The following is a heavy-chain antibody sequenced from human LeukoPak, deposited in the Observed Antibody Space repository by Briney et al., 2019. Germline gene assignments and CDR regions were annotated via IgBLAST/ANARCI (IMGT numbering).Heavy chain of an antibody. Sequence: PSETLSLTCTVSGGSISSSSYYWGWIRQPPGKGLEWIGSIYYSGSTYYNPSLKSRVTMSVDTSKNQFSLKLSSVTAADTAVYYCARARSGKWGFDYWGQGTLVTVSS. V-gene: IGHV4-39*07. D-gene: IGHD1-26*01. CDR1: GGSISSSSYY. J-gene: IGHJ4*02. CDR2: IYYSGST. CDR3: ARARSGKWGFDY.